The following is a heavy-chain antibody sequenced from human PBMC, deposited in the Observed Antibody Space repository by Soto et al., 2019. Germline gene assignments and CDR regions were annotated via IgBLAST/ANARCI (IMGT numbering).Heavy chain of an antibody. CDR2: ISNDGSNK. J-gene: IGHJ3*02. Sequence: QVQLVESGGGVVQPGRSLRLSCAASGFIFSSYSMHWVRQAPGKGLEWVAIISNDGSNKYYVDSVKGRFTISRDNSNNTLSLQMNSLRAEDTAVYYCARDQFLDAFDIWGRGTMVTVSS. CDR3: ARDQFLDAFDI. V-gene: IGHV3-30-3*01. D-gene: IGHD2-21*01. CDR1: GFIFSSYS.